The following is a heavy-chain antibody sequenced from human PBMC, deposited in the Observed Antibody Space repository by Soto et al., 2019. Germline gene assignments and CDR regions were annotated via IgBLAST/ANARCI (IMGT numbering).Heavy chain of an antibody. CDR2: ISTYNGNT. CDR3: ARGPTDYYDKSGDYCLDY. V-gene: IGHV1-18*01. J-gene: IGHJ4*02. Sequence: QVQLVQSGAEVKKPGASVMVSCKGSGYSFITYGMSWVRQAPGQSLEWVGWISTYNGNTKYVESLQGRVTMTTDTTTSTAYMELRSLRSDDTPVYYCARGPTDYYDKSGDYCLDYWGQGTLVTVSP. D-gene: IGHD3-22*01. CDR1: GYSFITYG.